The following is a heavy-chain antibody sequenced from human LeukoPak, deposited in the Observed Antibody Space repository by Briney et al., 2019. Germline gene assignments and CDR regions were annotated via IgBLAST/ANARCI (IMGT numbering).Heavy chain of an antibody. CDR2: IWYDGSNK. CDR1: GFTFSSYG. V-gene: IGHV3-33*01. Sequence: PGMSLRLSCAASGFTFSSYGMHWVRQAPGKGLEWVALIWYDGSNKYYADSVQGRFTISRDNSKNTLYLQMNSLRAEDTAVYYCGTWTTVASYFDYWGQGTLVTVSS. CDR3: GTWTTVASYFDY. J-gene: IGHJ4*02. D-gene: IGHD4-17*01.